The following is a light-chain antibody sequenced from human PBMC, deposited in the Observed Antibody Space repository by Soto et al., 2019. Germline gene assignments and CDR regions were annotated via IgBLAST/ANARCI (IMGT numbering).Light chain of an antibody. J-gene: IGKJ1*01. CDR3: QQYGSSPPWT. CDR2: GAS. CDR1: QSVSRNY. V-gene: IGKV3-20*01. Sequence: EIVLTQSPGTLSLSPGERATLSCRASQSVSRNYLAWYQQNPGQAPRLLIYGASSRATGIPDRFSGSGSGTDFTLTISRLEPEDFAVYYCQQYGSSPPWTFGQGTKVDIK.